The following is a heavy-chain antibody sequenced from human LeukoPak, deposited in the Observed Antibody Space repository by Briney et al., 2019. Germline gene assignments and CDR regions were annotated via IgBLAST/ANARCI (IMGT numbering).Heavy chain of an antibody. CDR3: ARAYGSGSFWFDP. V-gene: IGHV1-2*02. CDR2: INPNSGGT. D-gene: IGHD3-10*01. J-gene: IGHJ5*02. CDR1: GYTFTGYY. Sequence: GASVKVSCKASGYTFTGYYMHWVRQAPGQGLEWMEWINPNSGGTNYAQKFQGRVTMTRDTSISTAYMELSRLRSDDTAVYYCARAYGSGSFWFDPWGQGTLVTVSS.